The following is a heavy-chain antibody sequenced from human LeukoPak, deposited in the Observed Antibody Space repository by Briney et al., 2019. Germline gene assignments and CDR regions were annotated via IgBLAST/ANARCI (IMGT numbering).Heavy chain of an antibody. V-gene: IGHV3-66*02. D-gene: IGHD3-3*01. Sequence: GGSLRLSCAASGFTVSSNYMSWVRQAPGRGLEWVSVIYSGGSTYYADSAKGRFTISRDNSKNTLYLQMNSLRAEDTAVYYCARDFVFDYWGQGTLVTVSS. CDR3: ARDFVFDY. CDR1: GFTVSSNY. CDR2: IYSGGST. J-gene: IGHJ4*02.